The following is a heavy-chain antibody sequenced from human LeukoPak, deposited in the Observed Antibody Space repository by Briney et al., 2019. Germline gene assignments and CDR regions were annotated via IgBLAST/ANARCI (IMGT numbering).Heavy chain of an antibody. V-gene: IGHV3-7*01. D-gene: IGHD6-6*01. Sequence: PGGSLRLSCAASGFTFSNYWMSWVRQAPGKGLEWVANINQDGSEIYYVDSVKGRFTISRDNAKNSLYLQMNSLRAEDTAVYYCARDSRSSIAARGRGYYMDVWGKGTTVTVSS. J-gene: IGHJ6*03. CDR3: ARDSRSSIAARGRGYYMDV. CDR2: INQDGSEI. CDR1: GFTFSNYW.